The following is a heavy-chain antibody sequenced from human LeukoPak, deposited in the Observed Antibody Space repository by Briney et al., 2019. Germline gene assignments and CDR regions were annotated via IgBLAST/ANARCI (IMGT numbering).Heavy chain of an antibody. Sequence: GGSLRLSCAASGFTFSSYWMSWVRQVPGKGLEWVANIKQDGSEKYYVDSVKGRFTISRDNAKNTLYLQMNSLRAEDTAVYYCARDGWRGGSYYMDDWGQGTLVTVSS. D-gene: IGHD3-10*01. V-gene: IGHV3-7*01. CDR3: ARDGWRGGSYYMDD. CDR2: IKQDGSEK. CDR1: GFTFSSYW. J-gene: IGHJ4*02.